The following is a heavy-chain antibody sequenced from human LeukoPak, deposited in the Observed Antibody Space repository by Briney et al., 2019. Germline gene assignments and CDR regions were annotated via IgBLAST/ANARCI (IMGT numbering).Heavy chain of an antibody. CDR3: ARDAEYSGTDFDL. Sequence: PSETLSLTCTVSGGSISSYYWSWIRQPPGKGLEWIGRIYFSGSTNYNPSLEGRVTMSVDTSKSQFSLKMKSVTATDTAVYYCARDAEYSGTDFDLWGRGTLVTVSS. V-gene: IGHV4-4*07. CDR2: IYFSGST. D-gene: IGHD1-26*01. CDR1: GGSISSYY. J-gene: IGHJ2*01.